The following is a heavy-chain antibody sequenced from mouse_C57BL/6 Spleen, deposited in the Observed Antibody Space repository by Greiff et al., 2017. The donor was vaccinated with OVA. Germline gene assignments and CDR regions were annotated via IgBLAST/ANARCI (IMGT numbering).Heavy chain of an antibody. CDR1: GYTFTGYW. V-gene: IGHV1-9*01. D-gene: IGHD1-1*01. Sequence: QVQLQQSGAELMKPGASVKLSCKATGYTFTGYWIEWVKQRPGHGLEWIGEILPGSGSTNYNEKFKGKATFTADTSSNTAYMQLSSLTTEDAAIYYCARERGLTAVGGPFAYWGQGTLVTVSA. CDR3: ARERGLTAVGGPFAY. J-gene: IGHJ3*01. CDR2: ILPGSGST.